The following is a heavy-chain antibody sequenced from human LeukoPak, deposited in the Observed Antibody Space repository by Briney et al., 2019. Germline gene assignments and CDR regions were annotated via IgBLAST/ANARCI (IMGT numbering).Heavy chain of an antibody. CDR3: ARSRGIVVPAAMFDY. J-gene: IGHJ4*02. CDR1: GFTFSSYG. V-gene: IGHV3-33*01. D-gene: IGHD2-2*01. Sequence: GGSLRLSCAASGFTFSSYGMHWVRQAPGKGLEWVAVIWYDGSNKYYADSVKGRFTISRDNSKNTLCLQMNSLRAEDTAVYYCARSRGIVVPAAMFDYWGQGTLVTVSS. CDR2: IWYDGSNK.